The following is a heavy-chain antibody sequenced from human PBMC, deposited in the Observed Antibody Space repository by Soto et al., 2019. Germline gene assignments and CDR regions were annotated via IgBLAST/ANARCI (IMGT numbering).Heavy chain of an antibody. D-gene: IGHD2-15*01. Sequence: SETLSLTCTVSGISVSTSDYYWGWVRQPPGKGLDWVGNIYYSGSTFYNPSLRSRVTLSVDTSKNQFSLRLNSVTAADTAVYFCAGFVVPASRNSDFDYWGQGTLVTVSS. CDR3: AGFVVPASRNSDFDY. CDR2: IYYSGST. CDR1: GISVSTSDYY. J-gene: IGHJ4*02. V-gene: IGHV4-39*01.